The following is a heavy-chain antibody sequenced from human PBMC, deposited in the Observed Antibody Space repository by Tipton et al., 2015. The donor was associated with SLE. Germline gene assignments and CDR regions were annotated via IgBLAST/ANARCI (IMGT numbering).Heavy chain of an antibody. V-gene: IGHV3-21*03. CDR1: GFIFNNYA. CDR3: ARYGDDYGDNAHALET. J-gene: IGHJ3*02. CDR2: IDILSDF. D-gene: IGHD4-17*01. Sequence: GSLRLSCTGSGFIFNNYAINWVRQAPGKGLEWVSSIDILSDFNHADSVKGRFTVSRDKAKNSVFLQMDSLSAADTAVYYCARYGDDYGDNAHALETWGQGTLVIVSA.